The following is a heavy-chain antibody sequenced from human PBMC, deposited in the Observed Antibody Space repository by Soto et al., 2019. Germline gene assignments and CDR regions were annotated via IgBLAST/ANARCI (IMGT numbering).Heavy chain of an antibody. CDR1: GYSFTSYL. CDR2: IYPGDSDT. J-gene: IGHJ6*02. D-gene: IGHD3-9*01. V-gene: IGHV5-51*01. CDR3: ASPNHYYDILTRSHGMDF. Sequence: LTISCKGSGYSFTSYLIGWVRQMPGKGLEWMGIIYPGDSDTRYSPSFQGQVTISADKSISTAYLQWSSLKASDTAMYYCASPNHYYDILTRSHGMDFWGQGTTVTVSS.